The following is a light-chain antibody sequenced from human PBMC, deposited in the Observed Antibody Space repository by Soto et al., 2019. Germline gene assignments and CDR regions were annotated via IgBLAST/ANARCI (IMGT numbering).Light chain of an antibody. Sequence: DIQMTQSPSSLSASVGDTVTITCRASQDIRNALGWYQQKPGNAPKRLIYSASSLHSGVPSRFSGSGSGTEFTLTISSLQPEDFATYYCLQHNTYPLTFGQGTRVETK. CDR3: LQHNTYPLT. CDR1: QDIRNA. V-gene: IGKV1-17*01. J-gene: IGKJ5*01. CDR2: SAS.